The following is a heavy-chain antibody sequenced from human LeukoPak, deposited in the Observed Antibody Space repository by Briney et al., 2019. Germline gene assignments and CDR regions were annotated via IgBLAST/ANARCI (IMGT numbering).Heavy chain of an antibody. Sequence: SETLSLTCAVYGGSFSGYYWSWIRQPPGKGLEWIGEINHSGSTNYNPSLKSRVTISVDTSKNQFSLKLSSVTAADTAVYYCARLHYYDSSGFPWGQGTLVTVSS. J-gene: IGHJ5*02. V-gene: IGHV4-34*01. D-gene: IGHD3-22*01. CDR3: ARLHYYDSSGFP. CDR1: GGSFSGYY. CDR2: INHSGST.